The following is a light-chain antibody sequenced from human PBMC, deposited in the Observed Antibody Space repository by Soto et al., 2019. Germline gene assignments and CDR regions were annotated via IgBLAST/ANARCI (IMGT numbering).Light chain of an antibody. J-gene: IGKJ1*01. CDR3: QQRSNWPPTGT. V-gene: IGKV3-11*01. Sequence: EIVLTQSPATLSLSPGERATPSCRASQSVSSYLAWYQQKPGQAPRLLIYDASNRATGIPARFSGSGSGTDFTLTISSLEPEDFAVYYCQQRSNWPPTGTFGQGTKVDIK. CDR1: QSVSSY. CDR2: DAS.